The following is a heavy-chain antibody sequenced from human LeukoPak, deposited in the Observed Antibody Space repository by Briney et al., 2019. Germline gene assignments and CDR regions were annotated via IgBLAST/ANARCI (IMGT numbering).Heavy chain of an antibody. D-gene: IGHD6-13*01. V-gene: IGHV3-23*01. CDR1: GFTFSSYA. J-gene: IGHJ4*02. Sequence: GGSLRLSCAASGFTFSSYAMSWVRQAPGKGLEWVSAISGSGGSTYYADPVEGRFTISRDNSKNTLHLQMNSLRAEDTAVYFCARYSSSWYDSFDYWGQGTLVTVSS. CDR3: ARYSSSWYDSFDY. CDR2: ISGSGGST.